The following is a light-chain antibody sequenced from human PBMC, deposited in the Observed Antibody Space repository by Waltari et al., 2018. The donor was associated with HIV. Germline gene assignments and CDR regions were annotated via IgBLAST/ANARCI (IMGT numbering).Light chain of an antibody. V-gene: IGKV3-11*01. CDR1: QSVSTY. Sequence: EIVLTQSPATLSLSPGERATLSCRASQSVSTYLAWYQHKPGQAPRLLIYDASNRATGIPARFSGSGSGTDFILIISSLEPEDFAIYYCQQRTNWPLTFGGGTKVEIK. CDR3: QQRTNWPLT. J-gene: IGKJ4*01. CDR2: DAS.